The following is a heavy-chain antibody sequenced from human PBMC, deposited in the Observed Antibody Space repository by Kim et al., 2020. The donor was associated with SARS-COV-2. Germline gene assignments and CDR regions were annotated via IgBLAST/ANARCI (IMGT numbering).Heavy chain of an antibody. CDR1: GGSISSSSYY. CDR2: IHYSGST. Sequence: SETLSLTCTVSGGSISSSSYYWGWIRQPPGKGLEWIGSIHYSGSTLYNPSLKSRVTISVDTSKNQFSLTLSSVTAADTAVYYCARLGYSYGNYYFDYWG. V-gene: IGHV4-39*01. CDR3: ARLGYSYGNYYFDY. D-gene: IGHD5-18*01. J-gene: IGHJ4*01.